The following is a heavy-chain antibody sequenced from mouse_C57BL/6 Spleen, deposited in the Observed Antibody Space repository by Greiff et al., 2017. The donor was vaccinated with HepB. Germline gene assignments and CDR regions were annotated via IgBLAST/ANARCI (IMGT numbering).Heavy chain of an antibody. Sequence: EVQLQQSGAELVRPGASVKLSCTASGFNIKDDYMHWVKQRPEQGLEWIGWIDPENGDTEYASKFQGKATITADTSSNTAYLQLSSLTSEDTAVYYCTTPSSQYCFDYWGQGTTLTVSS. V-gene: IGHV14-4*01. CDR3: TTPSSQYCFDY. CDR1: GFNIKDDY. CDR2: IDPENGDT. J-gene: IGHJ2*01. D-gene: IGHD1-1*01.